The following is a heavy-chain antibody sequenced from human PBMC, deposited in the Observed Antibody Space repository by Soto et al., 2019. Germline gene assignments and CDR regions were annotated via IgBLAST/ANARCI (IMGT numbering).Heavy chain of an antibody. D-gene: IGHD3-22*01. J-gene: IGHJ4*02. Sequence: ASVKVSCKASGYTFTSYYMHWVRQAPGQGLEWMGIINPSGGSTSYAQKFQGRVTMTRDTSTSTVYMELSSLRSEDTAVYYRARGGGGGYYDSSGYYFDYWGQGTLVTVSS. V-gene: IGHV1-46*01. CDR3: ARGGGGGYYDSSGYYFDY. CDR1: GYTFTSYY. CDR2: INPSGGST.